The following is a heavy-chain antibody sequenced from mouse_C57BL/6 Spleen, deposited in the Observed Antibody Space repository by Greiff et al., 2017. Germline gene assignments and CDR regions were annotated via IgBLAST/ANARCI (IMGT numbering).Heavy chain of an antibody. CDR1: GYTFTSYW. J-gene: IGHJ1*03. CDR2: IYPGSGST. Sequence: VQLQQPGAELVKPGASVKMSCKASGYTFTSYWITWVKQRPGQGLEWIGDIYPGSGSTNYNEKFKSKATLTVDTSSSTAYMQLSSLTSEDSAVYYCARQDDYDDGYWYFDVWGTGTTVTVSS. V-gene: IGHV1-55*01. CDR3: ARQDDYDDGYWYFDV. D-gene: IGHD2-4*01.